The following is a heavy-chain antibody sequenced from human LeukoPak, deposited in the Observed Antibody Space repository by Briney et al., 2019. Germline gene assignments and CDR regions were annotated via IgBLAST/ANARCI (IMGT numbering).Heavy chain of an antibody. Sequence: GGSLRLSCAASGFTFSSYEMHWVRQAPGKGLEWVSYISSSGSIIYYADSVKGRFTISRDNSKNTVYLQINSLRAEDTAVYYCATADSSGATYFDYWGQGTLVTVSS. D-gene: IGHD3-22*01. CDR2: ISSSGSII. J-gene: IGHJ4*02. V-gene: IGHV3-48*03. CDR1: GFTFSSYE. CDR3: ATADSSGATYFDY.